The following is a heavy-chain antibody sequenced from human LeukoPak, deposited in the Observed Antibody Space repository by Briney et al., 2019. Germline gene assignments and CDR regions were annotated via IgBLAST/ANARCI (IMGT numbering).Heavy chain of an antibody. V-gene: IGHV1-18*01. CDR1: GYTFTSYG. D-gene: IGHD3-22*01. CDR3: ARTEYYYDSSGYYLLDY. Sequence: ASVKVSCKASGYTFTSYGISWVRQAPGQGLEWMGWISAYNGNTNYAQKLQGRVTMTTDTSTSTAYMELRSPRSDDTAVYYCARTEYYYDSSGYYLLDYWGQGTLVTVSS. J-gene: IGHJ4*02. CDR2: ISAYNGNT.